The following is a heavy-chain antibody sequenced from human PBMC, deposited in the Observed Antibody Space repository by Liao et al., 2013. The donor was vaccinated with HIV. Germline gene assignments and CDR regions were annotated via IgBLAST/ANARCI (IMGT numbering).Heavy chain of an antibody. Sequence: QVQLQESGPGLVKPSETLSLTCTVSGGSINNGSYYWSWVRQPAGQGLEWIGRMYRTGNTIYNPSLKSRVTILLDTSKTQFSLRLSSVTAADTAVYYCARGRDGYNPGAFDIWGQGTMVTVSS. V-gene: IGHV4-61*02. CDR1: GGSINNGSYY. D-gene: IGHD5-24*01. CDR2: MYRTGNT. J-gene: IGHJ3*02. CDR3: ARGRDGYNPGAFDI.